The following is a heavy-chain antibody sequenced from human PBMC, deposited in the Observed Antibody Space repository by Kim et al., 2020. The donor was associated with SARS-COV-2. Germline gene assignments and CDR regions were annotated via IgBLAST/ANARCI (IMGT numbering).Heavy chain of an antibody. CDR2: INAGNGNT. D-gene: IGHD3-10*01. CDR3: ARGCITMVRGVIIGPRYYYYYGMDV. J-gene: IGHJ6*02. V-gene: IGHV1-3*01. Sequence: ASVKVSCKASGYTFTSYAMHWVRQPPGQRLEWMGWINAGNGNTKYSQKFQGRVTITRDTSASTAYMELSSLRSEDTAVYYCARGCITMVRGVIIGPRYYYYYGMDVWGQGTTVTVSS. CDR1: GYTFTSYA.